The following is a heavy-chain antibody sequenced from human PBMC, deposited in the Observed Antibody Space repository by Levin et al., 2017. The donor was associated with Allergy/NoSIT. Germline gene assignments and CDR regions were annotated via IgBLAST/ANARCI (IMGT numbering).Heavy chain of an antibody. J-gene: IGHJ4*02. CDR2: IRSSGDYT. Sequence: SCAASGFTFSSYDMNWVRQAPGKGLEWVSSIRSSGDYTHYADSLKGRFTISRDNAKNLLYLQMNSLRVEDTAVYYCGGLRAAAGHSTDYWGQGTLVTVSS. D-gene: IGHD6-13*01. CDR3: GGLRAAAGHSTDY. V-gene: IGHV3-21*06. CDR1: GFTFSSYD.